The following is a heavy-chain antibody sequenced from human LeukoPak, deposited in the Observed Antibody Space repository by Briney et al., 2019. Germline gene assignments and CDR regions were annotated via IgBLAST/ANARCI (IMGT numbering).Heavy chain of an antibody. J-gene: IGHJ4*02. V-gene: IGHV3-30*02. CDR2: IRYDGSNK. Sequence: PGGSLRLSCAASGFTFSSYGMHWVRQAPGKGLEWVAFIRYDGSNKYYADSVKGRFTISRDNSKNTLYLQMNSLRAEDTAVYYCARDLGSRGLQPIVVVPAALGLWGQGTLVTVSS. CDR1: GFTFSSYG. CDR3: ARDLGSRGLQPIVVVPAALGL. D-gene: IGHD2-2*01.